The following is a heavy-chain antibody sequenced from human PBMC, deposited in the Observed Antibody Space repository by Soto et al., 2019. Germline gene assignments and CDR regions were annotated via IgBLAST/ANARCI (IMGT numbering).Heavy chain of an antibody. Sequence: QVPLVQSGPAVKKPGASVKVSCKTSGYTPTNYDIGWVRQAPGQGLEYMGWISAYNGNTNYARKLQDRVTLTTDTSTMTAYMELRSLQSDYTAIYYCARGLYRRGTYYAFDNWGQGTLVTVSS. V-gene: IGHV1-18*01. D-gene: IGHD1-26*01. CDR1: GYTPTNYD. J-gene: IGHJ4*02. CDR3: ARGLYRRGTYYAFDN. CDR2: ISAYNGNT.